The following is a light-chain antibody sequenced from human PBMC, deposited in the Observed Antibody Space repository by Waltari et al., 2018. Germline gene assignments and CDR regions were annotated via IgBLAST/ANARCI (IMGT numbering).Light chain of an antibody. CDR2: RAS. J-gene: IGKJ2*01. V-gene: IGKV1-5*03. CDR1: ESISIW. Sequence: DIQMTQSPSTLSASVGDKVTITCRAKESISIWLAWYQHKPGTAPKLLICRASTLERGVPSRFSGAGSGTEFTLTISSLQPDDFATYYCQQYDSESYTFGQGTKLEIK. CDR3: QQYDSESYT.